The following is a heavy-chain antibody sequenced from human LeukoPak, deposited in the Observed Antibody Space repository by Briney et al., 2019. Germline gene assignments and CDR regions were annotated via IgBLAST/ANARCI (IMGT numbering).Heavy chain of an antibody. J-gene: IGHJ2*01. CDR1: GGSFSGYY. D-gene: IGHD3-9*01. CDR2: INHSGST. Sequence: SETLSLTCAVYGGSFSGYYWSWIRQPPGKGLEWIGEINHSGSTNYNPSLKSRVTISVDTSKNQFSLKLSSVTAADTAVYYCASVKPDYDILTGPPLYWYFDLWGRGTLVTVSS. CDR3: ASVKPDYDILTGPPLYWYFDL. V-gene: IGHV4-34*01.